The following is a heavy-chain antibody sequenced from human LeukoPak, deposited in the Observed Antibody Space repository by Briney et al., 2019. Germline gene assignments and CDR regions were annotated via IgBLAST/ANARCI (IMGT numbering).Heavy chain of an antibody. CDR3: ATYYSDAGGFDY. CDR1: GGSISSYY. J-gene: IGHJ4*02. V-gene: IGHV4-59*01. D-gene: IGHD3-10*01. CDR2: IFYSGSA. Sequence: SETLSLTCTVSGGSISSYYWSWIRQPPGKGLEWIGYIFYSGSANYNPSLKSRVTISVDTSKNQFSLKLSSVTAADTAVYYCATYYSDAGGFDYWGQGTLVTVSS.